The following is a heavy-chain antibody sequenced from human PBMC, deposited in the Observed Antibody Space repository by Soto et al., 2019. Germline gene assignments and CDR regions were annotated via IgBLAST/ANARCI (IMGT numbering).Heavy chain of an antibody. D-gene: IGHD3-9*01. Sequence: GGSLRLSCTASGFTFGDYAMSWFRQAPGKGLEWVGFIRSKAYGGTTEYAASVKGRFTISRDDSKSIAYLQMNSLKTEDTAVYYCTRERGIDWLLTEPFDYWGQGTLVTVSS. CDR1: GFTFGDYA. V-gene: IGHV3-49*03. CDR3: TRERGIDWLLTEPFDY. J-gene: IGHJ4*02. CDR2: IRSKAYGGTT.